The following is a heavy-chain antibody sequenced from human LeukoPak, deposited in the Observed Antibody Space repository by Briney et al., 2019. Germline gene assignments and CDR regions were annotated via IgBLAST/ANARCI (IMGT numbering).Heavy chain of an antibody. Sequence: VASVKVSCKASGYTFTSYGISWVRQAPGQGLEWMGWISPYNGNTNYTQKLQGRVTMTTDTSTTTAYMELRSLRSDDTAVYYCARSGSYRSSYDYWGQGTRVTVSS. D-gene: IGHD1-26*01. V-gene: IGHV1-18*01. CDR2: ISPYNGNT. CDR3: ARSGSYRSSYDY. CDR1: GYTFTSYG. J-gene: IGHJ4*02.